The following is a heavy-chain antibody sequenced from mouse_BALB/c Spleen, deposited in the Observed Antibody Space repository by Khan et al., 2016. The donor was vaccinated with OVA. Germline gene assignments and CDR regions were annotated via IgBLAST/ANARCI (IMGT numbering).Heavy chain of an antibody. CDR1: GYTFTDYV. CDR3: GRGGYSVCAY. J-gene: IGHJ3*01. Sequence: QVQLQQSGPELVKPGASLKVSCKASGYTFTDYVIGWVKQRTRKGLEWIGDIFPGSGTPYYNEKFKDKATLTAAKSSNTAYMQLSSLTSEDSAVYCWGRGGYSVCAYWGQGTLVTVAA. V-gene: IGHV1-81*01. CDR2: IFPGSGTP. D-gene: IGHD2-14*01.